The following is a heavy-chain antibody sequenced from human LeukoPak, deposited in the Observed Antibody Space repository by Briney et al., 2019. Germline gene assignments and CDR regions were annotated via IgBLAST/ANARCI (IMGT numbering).Heavy chain of an antibody. CDR2: INHSGST. Sequence: PSETLSLTCAVYGGSFSGYYWSWIRQPPGKGLERIGEINHSGSTNYNPSLKSRVTISVDTSKNQFSLKLSSVTAADTAVYYCARGRGYSSSWPLWGQGTMVTVSS. CDR3: ARGRGYSSSWPL. J-gene: IGHJ3*01. CDR1: GGSFSGYY. V-gene: IGHV4-34*01. D-gene: IGHD6-13*01.